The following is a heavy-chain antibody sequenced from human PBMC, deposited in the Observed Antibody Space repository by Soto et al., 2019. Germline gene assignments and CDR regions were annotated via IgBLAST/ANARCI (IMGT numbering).Heavy chain of an antibody. CDR2: IIPVFRTA. V-gene: IGHV1-69*01. J-gene: IGHJ3*02. D-gene: IGHD3-10*01. CDR1: GGTFSSYV. Sequence: QVQLVQSGAEVKKSGSSVKVSCKAFGGTFSSYVISWVRQAPGQGLEWMGGIIPVFRTAKYAQRFQGRVSITVDDSTTTTYMDLSSLRSEDTAVYFCATGLDGSGSDIWGQGTMVTVSS. CDR3: ATGLDGSGSDI.